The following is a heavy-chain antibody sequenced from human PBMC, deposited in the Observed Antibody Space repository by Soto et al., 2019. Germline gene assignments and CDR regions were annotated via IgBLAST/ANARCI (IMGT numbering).Heavy chain of an antibody. J-gene: IGHJ4*02. CDR1: GYSFTSYW. CDR3: ATYRRDGYNFYYFDY. D-gene: IGHD5-12*01. V-gene: IGHV5-51*01. CDR2: IYPGDSDT. Sequence: PGESLKISCKGSGYSFTSYWIGWVRQMPGKGLEWMGIIYPGDSDTRYSPSFQGQVTISADKSISTAYLQWSSLKASDTAMYYCATYRRDGYNFYYFDYWGQGNLVTVSS.